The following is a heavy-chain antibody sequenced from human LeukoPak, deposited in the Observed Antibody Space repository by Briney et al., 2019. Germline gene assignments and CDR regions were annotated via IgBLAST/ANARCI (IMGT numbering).Heavy chain of an antibody. Sequence: GGSLRLSCAASGFTFNTYWMVWFRQAPGKGLVWVSCINPDGSWTLHADSVKGRFAISRDNARNSLYLQMNSLRDEDTAVYYCVRGGPIDYWGQGTLVTVSS. V-gene: IGHV3-74*01. J-gene: IGHJ4*02. CDR1: GFTFNTYW. CDR2: INPDGSWT. CDR3: VRGGPIDY.